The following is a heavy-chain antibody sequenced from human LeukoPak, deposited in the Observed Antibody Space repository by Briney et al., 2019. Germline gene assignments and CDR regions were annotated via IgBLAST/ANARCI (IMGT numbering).Heavy chain of an antibody. D-gene: IGHD6-19*01. V-gene: IGHV3-74*01. CDR3: ASVAVAGTPDHY. CDR1: GFTFSSYW. J-gene: IGHJ4*02. Sequence: GGSLRLSCAASGFTFSSYWMHWVRQAPGKGLVWVSRINSDGSSTSYADSVKGRFTISRDNAKNTLYLQMNSLRAEDTAVYYCASVAVAGTPDHYWGQGTLVTVSS. CDR2: INSDGSST.